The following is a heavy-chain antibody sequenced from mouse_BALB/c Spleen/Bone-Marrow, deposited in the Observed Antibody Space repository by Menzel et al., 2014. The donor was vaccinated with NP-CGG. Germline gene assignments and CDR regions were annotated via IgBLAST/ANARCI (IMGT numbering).Heavy chain of an antibody. J-gene: IGHJ1*01. D-gene: IGHD1-1*01. Sequence: QLHQSEPELVKPGASVELCCKASGYTFTSYWMHWVKQRPGQGLEWIGEINPSNGRTNYNEKFKSKATLTVDKSSSTAYMQLSSLTSEDSAVYYCAPYYYGSSYGFYWYFDVCGAGTTVTV. CDR2: INPSNGRT. CDR1: GYTFTSYW. V-gene: IGHV1S81*02. CDR3: APYYYGSSYGFYWYFDV.